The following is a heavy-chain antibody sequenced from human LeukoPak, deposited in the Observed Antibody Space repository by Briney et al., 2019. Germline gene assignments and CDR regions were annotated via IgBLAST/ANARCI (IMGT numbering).Heavy chain of an antibody. CDR2: ISYDGNNK. Sequence: GGSLRLSCAASGFTFSTYAMHWVRQAPGKGLDWVAVISYDGNNKYYADSVKGRFTLSRDNSKNTLYLQMNSLRAEDTAVYYCARAGGYSYGGLGAFDIWGQGTMVTVSS. V-gene: IGHV3-30-3*01. D-gene: IGHD5-18*01. CDR3: ARAGGYSYGGLGAFDI. CDR1: GFTFSTYA. J-gene: IGHJ3*02.